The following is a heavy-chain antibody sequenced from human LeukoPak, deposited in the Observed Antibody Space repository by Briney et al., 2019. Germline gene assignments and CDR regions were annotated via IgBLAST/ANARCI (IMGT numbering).Heavy chain of an antibody. J-gene: IGHJ6*03. CDR1: GGSISSSSYY. D-gene: IGHD6-13*01. Sequence: SETLSLTCTVSGGSISSSSYYWGWIRQPPGKGLEWIGSIYYSGSTYYNPSLKSRVTISVDTSKNQFSLKLSSVTAADTAVYYCARPIAAAGTGYYYYMDVWGKGTTVTVSS. CDR2: IYYSGST. CDR3: ARPIAAAGTGYYYYMDV. V-gene: IGHV4-39*01.